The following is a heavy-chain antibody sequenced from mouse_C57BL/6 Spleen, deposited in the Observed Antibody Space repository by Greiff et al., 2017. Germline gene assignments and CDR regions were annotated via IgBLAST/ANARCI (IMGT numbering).Heavy chain of an antibody. CDR2: ISYDGSN. Sequence: DVQLQESGPGLVKPSQSLSLTCSVTGYSITSGYYWNWIRQFPGNKLEWMGYISYDGSNNYNPSLKNRISITRDTSKNQFFLKLNSVTTEDTATYYCARERAIYDGYLDWFAYWGQGTLVTVSA. CDR1: GYSITSGYY. D-gene: IGHD2-3*01. J-gene: IGHJ3*01. V-gene: IGHV3-6*01. CDR3: ARERAIYDGYLDWFAY.